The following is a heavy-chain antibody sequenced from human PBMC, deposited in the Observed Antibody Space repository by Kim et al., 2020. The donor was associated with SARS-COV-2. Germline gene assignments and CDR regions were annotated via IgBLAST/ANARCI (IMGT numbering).Heavy chain of an antibody. CDR2: IRSKANSYAT. D-gene: IGHD6-13*01. J-gene: IGHJ4*02. CDR1: GFTFSGSA. Sequence: GGSLRLSCAASGFTFSGSAMHWVRQASGKGLEWVGRIRSKANSYATAYAASVKGRLTISRDDSKNTAYLQMNSLKTEDTAVYYCTSLQQLACFDYWGQGTLVTVSS. V-gene: IGHV3-73*01. CDR3: TSLQQLACFDY.